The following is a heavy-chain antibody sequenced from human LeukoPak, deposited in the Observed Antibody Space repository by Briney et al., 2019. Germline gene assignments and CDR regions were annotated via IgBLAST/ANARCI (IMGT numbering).Heavy chain of an antibody. D-gene: IGHD6-19*01. CDR2: IWYDGSNK. CDR1: GFTFSSSW. V-gene: IGHV3-33*08. Sequence: GGSLRLSCAASGFTFSSSWMHWVRQAPGKGLEWVAVIWYDGSNKYYADSVKGRFTISRDNSKNTLYLQMNSLRAEDTAVYYCARGSSGWLYYYYGMDVWGQGTTVTVSS. J-gene: IGHJ6*02. CDR3: ARGSSGWLYYYYGMDV.